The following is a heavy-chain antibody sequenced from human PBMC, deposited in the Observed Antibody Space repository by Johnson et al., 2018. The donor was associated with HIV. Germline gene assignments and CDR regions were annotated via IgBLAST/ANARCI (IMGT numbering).Heavy chain of an antibody. CDR2: IWYDGSNK. D-gene: IGHD3-22*01. CDR3: AKDTGAYYDTFLAFDI. J-gene: IGHJ3*02. CDR1: GFSFSGYG. V-gene: IGHV3-33*06. Sequence: QVQLVESGGGVVQPGRFLRLSCAASGFSFSGYGMHWVRQAPGKGLEWVAVIWYDGSNKYYADSVRGRFTISRDNSKNTLYLQMNSLRAEDTAVYYCAKDTGAYYDTFLAFDIWGQGTMVTVSS.